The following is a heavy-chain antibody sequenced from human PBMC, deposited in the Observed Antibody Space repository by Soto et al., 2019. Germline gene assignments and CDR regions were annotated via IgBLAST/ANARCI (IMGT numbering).Heavy chain of an antibody. CDR3: ARGLSFYDFWSGYYRSYYGMDV. J-gene: IGHJ6*02. Sequence: ASVKVSCKASGGTFSSYAISWVRQAPGQGLGWMGGIIPIFGTANYAQKFQGRVTITADESTSTAYMELSSLRSEDTAVYYCARGLSFYDFWSGYYRSYYGMDVWGQGTTVTVSS. CDR1: GGTFSSYA. CDR2: IIPIFGTA. V-gene: IGHV1-69*13. D-gene: IGHD3-3*01.